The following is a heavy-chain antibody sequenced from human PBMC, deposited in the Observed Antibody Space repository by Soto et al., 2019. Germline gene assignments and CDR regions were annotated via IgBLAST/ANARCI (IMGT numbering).Heavy chain of an antibody. Sequence: GGSLRLSCAASGFTFSSYWMSWVRQAPGKGLEWVANIKQDGSEKYYVDSVKGRFTISRDNAKNSLYLQMNSLRAEDTAVYYCARATKSYGGNYFDYWGQGTLVTVSS. D-gene: IGHD1-26*01. V-gene: IGHV3-7*03. CDR1: GFTFSSYW. CDR2: IKQDGSEK. CDR3: ARATKSYGGNYFDY. J-gene: IGHJ4*02.